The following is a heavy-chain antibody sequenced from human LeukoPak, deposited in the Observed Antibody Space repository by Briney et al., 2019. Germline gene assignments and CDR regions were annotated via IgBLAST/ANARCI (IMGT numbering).Heavy chain of an antibody. D-gene: IGHD2-21*01. CDR1: GYTFTGYY. CDR3: ARDLAYCGGDCYSLVDF. J-gene: IGHJ4*02. CDR2: INPNSGGT. V-gene: IGHV1-2*02. Sequence: GASVKVSCKASGYTFTGYYMHWVRQAPGQGLEWMGWINPNSGGTKYAQKFQGRLTMTRDTSISTAYMELSRLRSDDTALYYCARDLAYCGGDCYSLVDFWGQGTLVTVSS.